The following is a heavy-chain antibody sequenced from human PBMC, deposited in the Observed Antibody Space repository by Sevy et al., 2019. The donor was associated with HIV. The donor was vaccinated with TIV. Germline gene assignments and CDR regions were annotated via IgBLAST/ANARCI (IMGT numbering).Heavy chain of an antibody. CDR1: GFTFSDHY. V-gene: IGHV3-72*01. D-gene: IGHD3-22*01. CDR2: TRNKANSYTT. Sequence: GGSLRLSCAASGFTFSDHYMDWVRQAPGKGLEWVGRTRNKANSYTTEYAASVKGRFTISRDDSKNSLYLQMNSLKTEETAVYYCARALYYYDSSGYSYLYYFDYWGQGTLVTVSS. CDR3: ARALYYYDSSGYSYLYYFDY. J-gene: IGHJ4*02.